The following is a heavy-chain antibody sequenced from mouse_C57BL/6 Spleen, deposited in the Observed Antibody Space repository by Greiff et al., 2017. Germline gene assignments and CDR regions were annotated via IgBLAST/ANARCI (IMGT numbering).Heavy chain of an antibody. Sequence: QVQPQQPGAELVKPGASVKLSCKASGYTFTSYWMHWVKQRPGQGLEWIGMIHPNSGSTNYNEKFKSKATLTVDKSSSTAYMQLSSLTSEDSAVYYCARGGRTYAMDYWGQGTSVTVSS. V-gene: IGHV1-64*01. CDR3: ARGGRTYAMDY. CDR2: IHPNSGST. J-gene: IGHJ4*01. CDR1: GYTFTSYW.